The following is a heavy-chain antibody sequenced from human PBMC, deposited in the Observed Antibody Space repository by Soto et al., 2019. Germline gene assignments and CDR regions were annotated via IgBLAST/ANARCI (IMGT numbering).Heavy chain of an antibody. V-gene: IGHV1-18*01. J-gene: IGHJ4*02. CDR1: GYTFTSYG. D-gene: IGHD3-16*01. Sequence: QVQLVQSGAEVKKPGASVTVSCKAPGYTFTSYGISWVRQAPGQGLEWMGWINPYNGNTNYAQKVQRRVTMATDTATNAAYMELRSLRSDDTAGYYCARDWFGIDYWGQGTLGTVSS. CDR2: INPYNGNT. CDR3: ARDWFGIDY.